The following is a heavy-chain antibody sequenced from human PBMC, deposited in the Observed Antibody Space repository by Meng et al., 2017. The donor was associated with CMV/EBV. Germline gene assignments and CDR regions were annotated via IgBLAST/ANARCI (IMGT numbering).Heavy chain of an antibody. CDR2: IYHSGST. Sequence: SETLSLTCAVSGGSISSSNWWSWVRQPPGKGLEWIGEIYHSGSTNYNPSLKSRVTISVDKSKNQFSLKLSSVTAADTAVYYCARAIDDYSNYDWFDHWGQGTLVTVSS. CDR3: ARAIDDYSNYDWFDH. V-gene: IGHV4-4*02. CDR1: GGSISSSNW. D-gene: IGHD4-11*01. J-gene: IGHJ5*02.